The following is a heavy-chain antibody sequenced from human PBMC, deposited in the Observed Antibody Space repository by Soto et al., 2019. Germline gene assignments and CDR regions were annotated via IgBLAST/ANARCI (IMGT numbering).Heavy chain of an antibody. V-gene: IGHV3-23*01. J-gene: IGHJ4*02. Sequence: GGSLRLSCAASGFTFSSYAMSWVRQAPGKGLKWVSAISGSGGSKYYADSVKGRFTISRDNSKNTLYLQMNSLRAEDTAVYYCAKVPKAFWSGYFDYWGQGTLVTSPQ. CDR1: GFTFSSYA. CDR2: ISGSGGSK. D-gene: IGHD3-3*01. CDR3: AKVPKAFWSGYFDY.